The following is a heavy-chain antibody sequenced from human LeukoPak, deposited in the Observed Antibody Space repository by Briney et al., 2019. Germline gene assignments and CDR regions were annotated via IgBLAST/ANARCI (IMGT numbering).Heavy chain of an antibody. CDR2: IAYGGNNT. D-gene: IGHD1-1*01. V-gene: IGHV3-30*18. CDR3: AKTGMLRRVGYLDV. CDR1: GFIFSDYG. J-gene: IGHJ6*04. Sequence: GRSLRLSCVASGFIFSDYGIQWVRQAPGKGLEWVAVIAYGGNNTYYGDSVRGRFTISRDNSKKMVYLEMNSLRVEDTAVYYCAKTGMLRRVGYLDVWGKGTAAIVSS.